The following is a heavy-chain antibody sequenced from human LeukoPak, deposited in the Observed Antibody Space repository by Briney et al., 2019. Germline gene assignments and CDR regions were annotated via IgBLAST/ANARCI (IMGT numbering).Heavy chain of an antibody. Sequence: SETLSLTCAVSGGSISSGGYSWSWIRQPPGKGLEWIGYIYHSGSTYYNPSLKCRVTISVDRSKNQFSLKLSSVTAADTAVYYCARYCGGDCYSFDYWGQGTLVTVSS. CDR2: IYHSGST. CDR1: GGSISSGGYS. CDR3: ARYCGGDCYSFDY. J-gene: IGHJ4*02. D-gene: IGHD2-21*02. V-gene: IGHV4-30-2*01.